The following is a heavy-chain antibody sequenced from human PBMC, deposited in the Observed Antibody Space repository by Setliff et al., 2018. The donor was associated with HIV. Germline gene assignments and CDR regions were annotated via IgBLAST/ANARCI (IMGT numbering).Heavy chain of an antibody. CDR1: GFTFSSYA. J-gene: IGHJ4*02. Sequence: GGSLRLSCAASGFTFSSYAVSWVRQAPGKGLEWVSHISGSGDSTYYADSVKGRFTISRDNSKKKVFLQMNSLRVEDTALYYCVKGFSSGWSNFDSWGQGTLVTVSS. D-gene: IGHD6-19*01. CDR3: VKGFSSGWSNFDS. CDR2: ISGSGDST. V-gene: IGHV3-23*01.